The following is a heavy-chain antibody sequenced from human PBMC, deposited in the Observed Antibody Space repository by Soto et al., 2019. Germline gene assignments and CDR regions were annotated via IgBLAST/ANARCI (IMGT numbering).Heavy chain of an antibody. Sequence: GGSLRLSCAASGFTFDDYAMHWVRQAPGKGLEWVSGISWNSGSIGYADSVKGRFTISRDNAKNSLYLQMNSLRAEDTAVYYCARVLVFYGGFDPWGQGTLVTVSS. V-gene: IGHV3-9*01. CDR1: GFTFDDYA. CDR2: ISWNSGSI. J-gene: IGHJ5*02. D-gene: IGHD2-21*02. CDR3: ARVLVFYGGFDP.